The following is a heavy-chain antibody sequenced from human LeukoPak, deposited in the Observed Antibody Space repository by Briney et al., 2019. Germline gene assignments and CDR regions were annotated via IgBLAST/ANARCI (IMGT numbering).Heavy chain of an antibody. V-gene: IGHV4-34*01. Sequence: SETLSLTCAVYGGSFSGYYWSWIRQPPGKGLEWIGEINHSGSTNYNPSLKSRVAISVDTSKNQFSLKLSSVTAADTAVYYCARSHLRRSDYWGQGTLVTVSS. CDR1: GGSFSGYY. J-gene: IGHJ4*02. CDR2: INHSGST. CDR3: ARSHLRRSDY.